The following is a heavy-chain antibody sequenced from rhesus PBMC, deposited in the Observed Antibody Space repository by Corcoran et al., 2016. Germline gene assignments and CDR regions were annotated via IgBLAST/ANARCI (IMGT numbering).Heavy chain of an antibody. D-gene: IGHD6-25*01. V-gene: IGHV1-111*02. Sequence: EVQLVQSGAEVKKPGASVKISCKASGYTFTDYYLHWVRQAPGKGLEWMGRVDPEDGEAIHAQKCQDRGTITAAKSTDTAYMELSSLRSEDTAVYYCATGGYSGSLRWYSNFDYWGQGVLVTVSS. CDR1: GYTFTDYY. J-gene: IGHJ4*01. CDR2: VDPEDGEA. CDR3: ATGGYSGSLRWYSNFDY.